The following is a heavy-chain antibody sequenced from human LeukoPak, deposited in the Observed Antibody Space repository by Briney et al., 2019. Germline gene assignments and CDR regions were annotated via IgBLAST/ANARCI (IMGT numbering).Heavy chain of an antibody. Sequence: PSETLSLTCTVSGGSISSYYWSWIRQPPGKGLEWIGYIYTSGSTKYNPSLKSRVTISVDTSNNQFSLKLSSITAAETAVYYCSRFRNNGYFDLWGRGTLVTVSS. CDR1: GGSISSYY. D-gene: IGHD1/OR15-1a*01. J-gene: IGHJ2*01. CDR3: SRFRNNGYFDL. V-gene: IGHV4-4*09. CDR2: IYTSGST.